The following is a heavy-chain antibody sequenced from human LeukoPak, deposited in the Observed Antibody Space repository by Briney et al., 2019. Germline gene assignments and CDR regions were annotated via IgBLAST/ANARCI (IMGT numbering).Heavy chain of an antibody. CDR1: GYTFTTYG. Sequence: ASVKVSCKASGYTFTTYGISWVRQAPGQGLEWMGWISAYNGNTNYAQKLQGRVTMTTDTSTSTAYMELRNLRSDDTAVYYCAKDRPWGAAAGTIFDYWGQGTLVTVSS. V-gene: IGHV1-18*04. D-gene: IGHD6-13*01. J-gene: IGHJ4*02. CDR2: ISAYNGNT. CDR3: AKDRPWGAAAGTIFDY.